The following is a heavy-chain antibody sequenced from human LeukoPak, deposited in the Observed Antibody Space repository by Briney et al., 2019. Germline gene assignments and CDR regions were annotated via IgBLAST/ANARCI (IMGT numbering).Heavy chain of an antibody. J-gene: IGHJ6*02. CDR3: ARGGGLDV. CDR2: INHNGNVN. CDR1: GLTVSNHW. Sequence: GGSLRLSCVASGLTVSNHWMSWARQAPGKGLEWVASINHNGNVNYYVDSVKGRFTISRDNAKNSLYLQMSNLRAEDTAVYFCARGGGLDVWGQGATVTVSS. D-gene: IGHD3-16*01. V-gene: IGHV3-7*03.